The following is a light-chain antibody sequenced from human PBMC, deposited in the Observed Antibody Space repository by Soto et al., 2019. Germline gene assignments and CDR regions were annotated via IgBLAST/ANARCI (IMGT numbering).Light chain of an antibody. Sequence: EIVLTQSPGTLSLSPGERATLSCRASQSVSSSYLAWYQQKPGQAPRLLIYGASSRATGIPDRFSDSCAGTYLTRTILRLEPEHSAVYYCQQYSSAPTTFGGPTKLDTK. CDR3: QQYSSAPTT. CDR1: QSVSSSY. V-gene: IGKV3-20*01. CDR2: GAS. J-gene: IGKJ4*02.